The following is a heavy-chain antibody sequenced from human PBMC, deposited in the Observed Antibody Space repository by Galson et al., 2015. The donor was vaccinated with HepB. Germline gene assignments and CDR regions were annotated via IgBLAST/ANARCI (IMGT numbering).Heavy chain of an antibody. V-gene: IGHV1-18*01. J-gene: IGHJ5*02. D-gene: IGHD2-15*01. Sequence: SVKVSCKASGYKFSTYSITWVRQAPGQGLEWMGWISPYNRETTSARKFQGRVTLTTDTITSTAYMELRSLRSDDTAVYYFARGALVWVVGCSQNNWFDPWGQGTLVTVSS. CDR2: ISPYNRET. CDR3: ARGALVWVVGCSQNNWFDP. CDR1: GYKFSTYS.